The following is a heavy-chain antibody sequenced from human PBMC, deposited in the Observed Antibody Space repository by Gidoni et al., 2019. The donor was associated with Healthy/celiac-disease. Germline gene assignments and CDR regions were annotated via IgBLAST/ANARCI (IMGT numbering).Heavy chain of an antibody. V-gene: IGHV1-3*01. CDR3: AREGQVWTSQYYYYGMDV. CDR2: INAGNGNT. J-gene: IGHJ6*02. CDR1: GYTFTIYA. Sequence: QLQLVQSGAEVKKPGASVKVSCKASGYTFTIYAMHWVRQAPGQRLEWMGWINAGNGNTKYSQKFQGRVTITRDTSASTAYMELSSLRSEDTAVYYCAREGQVWTSQYYYYGMDVWGQGTTVTVSS. D-gene: IGHD1-1*01.